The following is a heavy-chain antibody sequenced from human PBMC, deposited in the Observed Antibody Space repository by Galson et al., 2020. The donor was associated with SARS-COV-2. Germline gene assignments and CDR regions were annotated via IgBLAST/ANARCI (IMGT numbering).Heavy chain of an antibody. CDR2: IDDSGST. J-gene: IGHJ4*02. D-gene: IGHD5-18*01. V-gene: IGHV4-31*03. Sequence: ASETLSLTCTVSGGSIRSGGYYWNWIRQHPGKGLEWIRDIDDSGSTHYNPSLKSRVTISVDTSKNQFSLKLSSVTAADTAVYYCARDRGKLELWKTGGGFDHWGQGTLVNVSS. CDR1: GGSIRSGGYY. CDR3: ARDRGKLELWKTGGGFDH.